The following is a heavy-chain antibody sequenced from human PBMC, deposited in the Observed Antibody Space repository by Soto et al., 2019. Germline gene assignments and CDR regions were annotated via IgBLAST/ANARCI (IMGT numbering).Heavy chain of an antibody. D-gene: IGHD3-10*01. CDR2: ISYDGSNK. CDR1: GFTFSSYA. V-gene: IGHV3-30-3*01. J-gene: IGHJ6*02. CDR3: AREGKGLLWFGELRGYGMDV. Sequence: QVQLVESGGGVVQPGRSLRLSCTASGFTFSSYAMHWVRQAPGKGLEWVAVISYDGSNKYYADSVKGRFTISRDNSKNTLYLQMNSLRAEDTAVYYCAREGKGLLWFGELRGYGMDVWGQGTTVTVSS.